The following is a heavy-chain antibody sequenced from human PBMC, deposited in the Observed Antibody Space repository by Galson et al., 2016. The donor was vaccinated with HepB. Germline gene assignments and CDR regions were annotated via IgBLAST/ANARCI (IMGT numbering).Heavy chain of an antibody. J-gene: IGHJ6*02. V-gene: IGHV4-59*08. CDR1: GDFINGYY. CDR2: ISHTGAT. CDR3: ARPGRHLLMCLDV. Sequence: SETLSLTCTVSGDFINGYYWAWIRQPPGRGLEYLGHISHTGATSYNPSLTSRLTMSVDTSENQFSLRLSSVTVADPAVYYCARPGRHLLMCLDVWGQGATVTVSS. D-gene: IGHD2-2*01.